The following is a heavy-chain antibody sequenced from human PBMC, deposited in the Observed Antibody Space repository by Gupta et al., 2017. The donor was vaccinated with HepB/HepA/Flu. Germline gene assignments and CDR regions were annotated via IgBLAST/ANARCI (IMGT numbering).Heavy chain of an antibody. CDR2: IYYSGST. V-gene: IGHV4-59*01. CDR1: GGSISSYY. CDR3: ASQYTPYSSGRPHGDYYYYYGMDV. D-gene: IGHD6-19*01. J-gene: IGHJ6*02. Sequence: QVQLQESGTGLVKPSETLSLTCTVSGGSISSYYWSWIRQPPGKGLAWIGYIYYSGSTNYNPSLKSRVTISVDTSKNQFSLKLNSVTAADTAVYYCASQYTPYSSGRPHGDYYYYYGMDVWGQGTTVTVSS.